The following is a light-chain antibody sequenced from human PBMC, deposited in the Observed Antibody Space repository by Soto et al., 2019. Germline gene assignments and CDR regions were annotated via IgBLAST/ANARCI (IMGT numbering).Light chain of an antibody. V-gene: IGKV3-11*01. CDR1: QSVSSY. J-gene: IGKJ4*02. CDR3: QQRTNWPALT. Sequence: EIVLTQSPATLSLSPGERATLSCRASQSVSSYLAWYQQKRGQAPRLLIYDASNRATGIPARFSGSGSGTDFTLTISSREREDFAVYYCQQRTNWPALTFGGGTKVEIK. CDR2: DAS.